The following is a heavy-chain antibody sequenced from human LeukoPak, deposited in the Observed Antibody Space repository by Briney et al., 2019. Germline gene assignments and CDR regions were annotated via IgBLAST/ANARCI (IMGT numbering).Heavy chain of an antibody. CDR2: ISPTGSTT. D-gene: IGHD3-10*01. Sequence: GGSLRLSCTASGFSFSGHWMHWARQLPGKGLVWVSRISPTGSTTSYADSVKGRFTVSRDNSKNTLHLQMKSLRTEDTAVYYCARTPLWFGELLDYYYGMDVWGQGTTVTVSS. CDR1: GFSFSGHW. J-gene: IGHJ6*02. CDR3: ARTPLWFGELLDYYYGMDV. V-gene: IGHV3-74*01.